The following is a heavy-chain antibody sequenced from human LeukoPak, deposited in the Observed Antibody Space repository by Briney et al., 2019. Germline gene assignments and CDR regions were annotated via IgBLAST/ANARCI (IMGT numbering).Heavy chain of an antibody. Sequence: GGSLRLSCAASGFTVSSNYMSWVRQAPGKGLEWVSVIYSGGGTYYADSVKGRFTISRDNSKNTLFLQMNSLRAEDTAVYYCARELTTFYYDISGYYGHAFDIWGQGTMVTASS. CDR2: IYSGGGT. J-gene: IGHJ3*02. D-gene: IGHD3-22*01. CDR3: ARELTTFYYDISGYYGHAFDI. V-gene: IGHV3-66*01. CDR1: GFTVSSNY.